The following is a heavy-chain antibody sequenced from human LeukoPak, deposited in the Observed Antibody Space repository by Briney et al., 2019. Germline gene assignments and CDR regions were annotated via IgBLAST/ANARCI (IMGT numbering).Heavy chain of an antibody. V-gene: IGHV4-34*01. Sequence: SGTLSLTCAVYGGSFSGYYWSWIRQPPGKGLEWIGEINHSGSTNYNPSLKSRVTISVDTSKNQFSLKLSSVTAADTAVYYCARVIPRIAAAGPFDYWGQGTLVTVSS. CDR2: INHSGST. J-gene: IGHJ4*02. CDR3: ARVIPRIAAAGPFDY. CDR1: GGSFSGYY. D-gene: IGHD6-13*01.